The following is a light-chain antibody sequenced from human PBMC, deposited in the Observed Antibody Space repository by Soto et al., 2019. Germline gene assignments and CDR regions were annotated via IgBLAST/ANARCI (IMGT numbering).Light chain of an antibody. CDR1: QTISSW. CDR2: KTS. CDR3: QHYNSYSEA. V-gene: IGKV1-5*03. Sequence: DIQMTQSPSTLSGSVGDRVTITCRASQTISSWLAWYQQKPGKAPKLLIDKTSTLKSGVPSRFSGSGSGTEFTLTISSLQPDDFATNYCQHYNSYSEAFGQGTKVELK. J-gene: IGKJ1*01.